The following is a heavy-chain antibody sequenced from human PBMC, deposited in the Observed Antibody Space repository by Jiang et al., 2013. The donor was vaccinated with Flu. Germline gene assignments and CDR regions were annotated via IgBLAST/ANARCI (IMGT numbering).Heavy chain of an antibody. Sequence: LLKPSETLSLTCAVYGESFNYYWSWIRQPPGKGLEWIGEINPGGGTNYNPSLKSRVTISVDTSKNQFSLKLTSVTAADTAVYYCARKAGPSLDYWGQGTLVTVSS. CDR3: ARKAGPSLDY. J-gene: IGHJ4*02. CDR2: INPGGGT. CDR1: GESFNYY. V-gene: IGHV4-34*01.